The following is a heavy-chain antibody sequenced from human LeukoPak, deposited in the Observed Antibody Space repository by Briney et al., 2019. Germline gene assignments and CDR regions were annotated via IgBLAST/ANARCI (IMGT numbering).Heavy chain of an antibody. CDR3: ARRITMIVASTYYYYMDV. V-gene: IGHV4-34*01. Sequence: SETLSLTCAVYGGSFSGYYWSWIRQPPGKGLEWIGEINHSGSTNYNPSLKSRVTISVDTSKNQFSLKLSSVTAADTAVYYCARRITMIVASTYYYYMDVWGKGTTVTISS. CDR1: GGSFSGYY. J-gene: IGHJ6*03. D-gene: IGHD3-22*01. CDR2: INHSGST.